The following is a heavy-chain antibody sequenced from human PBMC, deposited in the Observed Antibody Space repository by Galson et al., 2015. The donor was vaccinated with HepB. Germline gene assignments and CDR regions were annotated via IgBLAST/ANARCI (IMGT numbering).Heavy chain of an antibody. CDR2: INHSGST. CDR1: GGSFSGYY. V-gene: IGHV4-34*01. D-gene: IGHD3-3*01. CDR3: ARGRTYDFWSGYLWGFDP. J-gene: IGHJ5*02. Sequence: TLSLTCAVYGGSFSGYYWSWIRQPPGKGLEWIGEINHSGSTNYNPSLKSRVTISVDTSKNQFSLKLSSVTAADTAVYYCARGRTYDFWSGYLWGFDPWGQGTLVTVSS.